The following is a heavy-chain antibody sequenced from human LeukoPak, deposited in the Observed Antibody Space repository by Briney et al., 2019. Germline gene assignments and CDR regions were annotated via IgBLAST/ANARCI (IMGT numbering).Heavy chain of an antibody. J-gene: IGHJ5*02. CDR3: ARHASIQLWLFEYWFDP. CDR2: IYYSGST. V-gene: IGHV4-39*01. D-gene: IGHD5-18*01. CDR1: GGSISSSSYY. Sequence: SETLSLTCTVSGGSISSSSYYWGWIRQPPGKGLEWIGSIYYSGSTYYNPSLKSRVTISVDTSKNQFSLKLSSVTAADTAVYYCARHASIQLWLFEYWFDPWGQGTLVTVSS.